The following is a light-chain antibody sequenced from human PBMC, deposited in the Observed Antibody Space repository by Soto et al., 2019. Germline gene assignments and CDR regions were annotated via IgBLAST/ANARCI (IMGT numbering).Light chain of an antibody. CDR3: QQYDNLPFT. CDR2: VAS. J-gene: IGKJ3*01. CDR1: QDISNE. Sequence: DIQMTQSPSSLSASVGDRVTITCQASQDISNELNWYQQKPGKAPKLLISVASNLETGVPSRFSGSGSGTDFTFTISSLQPADIATYYCQQYDNLPFTFGPGTKVDFK. V-gene: IGKV1-33*01.